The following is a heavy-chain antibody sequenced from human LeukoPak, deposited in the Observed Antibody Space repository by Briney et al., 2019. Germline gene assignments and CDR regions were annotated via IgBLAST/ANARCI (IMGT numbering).Heavy chain of an antibody. CDR2: ISAYNGNT. J-gene: IGHJ4*02. Sequence: ASVKVSCKASGYTFTSYGISWVRQAPGQGLEWMGWISAYNGNTNYAQKLQGRVTMTTDTSTSTAYMELRSLRSDDTAVYYCARVRPRSGLIPRGEIDYWGQGTLVTVSS. V-gene: IGHV1-18*01. CDR3: ARVRPRSGLIPRGEIDY. D-gene: IGHD3-3*01. CDR1: GYTFTSYG.